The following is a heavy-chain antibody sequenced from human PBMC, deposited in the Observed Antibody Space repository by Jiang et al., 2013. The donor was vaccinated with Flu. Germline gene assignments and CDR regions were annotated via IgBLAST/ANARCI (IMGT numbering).Heavy chain of an antibody. CDR3: ARDRGDGYNYFDY. D-gene: IGHD5-24*01. Sequence: KVSCKASGYTFTSYAMHWVRQAPGQRLEWMGWINAGNGNTKYSQKFQGRVTITRDTSASTAYMELSSLRSEDTAVYYCARDRGDGYNYFDYWGQGTLVTVSS. CDR2: INAGNGNT. V-gene: IGHV1-3*01. J-gene: IGHJ4*02. CDR1: GYTFTSYA.